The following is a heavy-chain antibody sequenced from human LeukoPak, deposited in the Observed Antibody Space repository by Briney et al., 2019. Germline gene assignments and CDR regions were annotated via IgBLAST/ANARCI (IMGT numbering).Heavy chain of an antibody. CDR2: IYTSGST. J-gene: IGHJ5*02. CDR1: GGSISSYY. Sequence: PSETLSLTCTVSGGSISSYYWSWIRQPAGKGLEWIGRIYTSGSTNYNPSLKSRVTMSVDTSKNQFSLKLSSVTAADTAVYYCARGFRWAGNNWFDPWGQGTLVTVSS. V-gene: IGHV4-4*07. D-gene: IGHD5-24*01. CDR3: ARGFRWAGNNWFDP.